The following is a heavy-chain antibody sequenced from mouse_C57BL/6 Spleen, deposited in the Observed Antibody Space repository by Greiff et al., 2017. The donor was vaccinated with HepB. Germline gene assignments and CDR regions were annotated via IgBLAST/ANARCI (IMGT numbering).Heavy chain of an antibody. D-gene: IGHD1-1*01. V-gene: IGHV5-4*01. CDR1: GFTFSSYA. Sequence: EVKVVESGGGLVKPGGSLKLSCAASGFTFSSYAMSWVRQTPEKRLEWVATISDGGSYTYYPDNVKGRFTISRDNAKNNLYLQMSHLKSEDTAMYYCARDRENYGSRGAMDYWGQGTSVTVSS. J-gene: IGHJ4*01. CDR2: ISDGGSYT. CDR3: ARDRENYGSRGAMDY.